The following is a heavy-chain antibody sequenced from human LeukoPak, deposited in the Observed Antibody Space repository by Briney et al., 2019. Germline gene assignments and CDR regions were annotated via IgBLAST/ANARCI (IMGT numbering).Heavy chain of an antibody. CDR1: RFTFSSYA. D-gene: IGHD2-2*01. V-gene: IGHV3-23*01. J-gene: IGHJ4*02. Sequence: PGGSLRLSCAVSRFTFSSYAMSWVRQAPGKGLEWVSSISGSGDSTYYADSVKGRFTISRDSSKNTLYLQMKSLRAEDTAVYYCAKLSGDCSSTGCYPYWGQGTLVTVSS. CDR3: AKLSGDCSSTGCYPY. CDR2: ISGSGDST.